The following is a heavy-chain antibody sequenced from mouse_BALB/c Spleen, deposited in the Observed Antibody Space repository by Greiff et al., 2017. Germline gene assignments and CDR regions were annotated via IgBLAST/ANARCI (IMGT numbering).Heavy chain of an antibody. Sequence: VQLKQSGTVLARPGASVKMSCKASGYSFTSYWMHWVKQRPGQGLEWIGAIYPGNSDTSYNQKFKGKAKLTAVTSASTAYMELSSLTNEDSAVYYCTRDYGSSYGYAMDYWGQGTSVTVSS. CDR2: IYPGNSDT. D-gene: IGHD1-1*01. V-gene: IGHV1-5*01. J-gene: IGHJ4*01. CDR3: TRDYGSSYGYAMDY. CDR1: GYSFTSYW.